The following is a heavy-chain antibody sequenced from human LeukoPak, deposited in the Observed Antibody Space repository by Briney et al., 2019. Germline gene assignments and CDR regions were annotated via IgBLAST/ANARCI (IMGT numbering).Heavy chain of an antibody. CDR3: AKGSAPGRPYYFDY. D-gene: IGHD6-6*01. CDR1: GFTFGDYA. J-gene: IGHJ4*02. V-gene: IGHV3-23*01. CDR2: ISDIGGNT. Sequence: GGSLRLSCVASGFTFGDYAMSWVRQAPGQGLDWVSAISDIGGNTCSADSVKGRFIISRDNSKNTLNLQMKNLRAEDTAIYYCAKGSAPGRPYYFDYWGQGILVTVSS.